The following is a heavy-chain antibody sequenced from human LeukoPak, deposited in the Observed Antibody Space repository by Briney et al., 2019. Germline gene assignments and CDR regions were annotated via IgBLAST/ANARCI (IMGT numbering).Heavy chain of an antibody. CDR3: ARGRYGSGYFDY. D-gene: IGHD3-10*01. V-gene: IGHV4-61*09. CDR1: GGSISSGSFY. Sequence: PSETLSLTCTVSGGSISSGSFYWSWIRQPAGQGLEWIGHIYISGSTNKNPSLKSRVTISVDTSKNQFSLKLSSVTAADTAVYYCARGRYGSGYFDYWGQGTLVTVSS. CDR2: IYISGST. J-gene: IGHJ4*02.